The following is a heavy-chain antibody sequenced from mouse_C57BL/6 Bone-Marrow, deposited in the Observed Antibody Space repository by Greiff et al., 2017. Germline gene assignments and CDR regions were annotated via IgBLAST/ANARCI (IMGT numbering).Heavy chain of an antibody. D-gene: IGHD1-1*01. CDR3: ARGGVVADWYFDV. J-gene: IGHJ1*03. V-gene: IGHV1-18*01. Sequence: QLQQSGPELVKPGASVKIPCKASGYTFTDYNMDWVKQSHGKSLEWIGDINPNNGGTIYNQKFKGKATLTVDKSSSTAYMELRSLTSEDTAVYYCARGGVVADWYFDVWGTGTTVTVSS. CDR2: INPNNGGT. CDR1: GYTFTDYN.